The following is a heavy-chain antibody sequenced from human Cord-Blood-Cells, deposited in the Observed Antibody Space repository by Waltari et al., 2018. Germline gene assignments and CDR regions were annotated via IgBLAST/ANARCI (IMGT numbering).Heavy chain of an antibody. V-gene: IGHV3-9*01. CDR3: AKMETGDAFDI. J-gene: IGHJ3*02. CDR2: FSWDSGSI. CDR1: GFTFDDYA. Sequence: EVQLVESGGGLVQPGRSLRLSCAASGFTFDDYAMHWVGRAPGKGLEWVSCFSWDSGSIGYADSVKGRFTISRDNAKNSLYLQMNSLRAEDTALYYCAKMETGDAFDIWGQGTMVTVSS. D-gene: IGHD7-27*01.